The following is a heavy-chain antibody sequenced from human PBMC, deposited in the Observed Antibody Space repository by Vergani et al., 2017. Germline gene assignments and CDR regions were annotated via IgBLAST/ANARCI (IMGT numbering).Heavy chain of an antibody. D-gene: IGHD6-19*01. CDR1: GFTFSSYS. CDR3: ASDTHSGQRADR. CDR2: ISSSSSYI. Sequence: EVQLVESGGGLVKRGGSLRLSCAASGFTFSSYSMNWVRQAPGKGLEWVSSISSSSSYIHYSDSLKGRFTISRDNAKSSLYLQMNSLRAEDTAVYYCASDTHSGQRADRWGQGILVTVTS. J-gene: IGHJ5*02. V-gene: IGHV3-21*01.